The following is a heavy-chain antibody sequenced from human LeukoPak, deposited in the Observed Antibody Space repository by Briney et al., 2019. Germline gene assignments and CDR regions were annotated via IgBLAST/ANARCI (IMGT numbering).Heavy chain of an antibody. J-gene: IGHJ6*02. Sequence: GGPLRLSCAASGFTFSSYVMHWVRQAPGKGLEWVAFIRYDGSNKYYADSVKGRFTISRDNSKNTLYLQMNSLRAEDTAVYYCANWASGGYYYGMDVWGQGNTVTVSS. CDR2: IRYDGSNK. D-gene: IGHD3-10*01. V-gene: IGHV3-30*02. CDR1: GFTFSSYV. CDR3: ANWASGGYYYGMDV.